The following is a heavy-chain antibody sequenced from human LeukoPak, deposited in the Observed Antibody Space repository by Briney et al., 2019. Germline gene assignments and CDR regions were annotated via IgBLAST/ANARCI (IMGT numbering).Heavy chain of an antibody. CDR3: ARDMGTVYYYGMDV. Sequence: GGSLRLSCAASGFTFSSYSMNWVRQAPGKGLEWVSSISSSSSYIYYADSVKGRFTISRDNAKNSLYLQMNSLRAEDTAVYYCARDMGTVYYYGMDVWGQGTTVTVSS. J-gene: IGHJ6*02. D-gene: IGHD7-27*01. CDR1: GFTFSSYS. V-gene: IGHV3-21*01. CDR2: ISSSSSYI.